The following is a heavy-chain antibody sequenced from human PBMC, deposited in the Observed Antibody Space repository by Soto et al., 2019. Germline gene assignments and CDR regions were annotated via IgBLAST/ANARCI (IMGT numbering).Heavy chain of an antibody. Sequence: ASVKVSCKASGYTFTSYYMHWVRQAPGQGLEWMGIINPSGGSTSYAQKFQGRITMTTDTSASTAYMEVRSLRSEDTAIYFCAGYASGSYLGNWGQGTPVTVSS. D-gene: IGHD3-10*01. CDR2: INPSGGST. CDR1: GYTFTSYY. CDR3: AGYASGSYLGN. V-gene: IGHV1-46*01. J-gene: IGHJ4*02.